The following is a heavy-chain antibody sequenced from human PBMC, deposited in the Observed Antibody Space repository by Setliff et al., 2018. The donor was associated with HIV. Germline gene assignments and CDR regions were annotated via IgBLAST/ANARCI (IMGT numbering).Heavy chain of an antibody. CDR3: ARSVIGYYYYGMDV. J-gene: IGHJ6*02. CDR2: ISYDGSNK. Sequence: GGSLRLSCAASGFTFSSYAMHWVRQAPGKGLEWVAVISYDGSNKYYADSVKGRFTISRDTSKNTLYLQMNSLRAEDTAVYYCARSVIGYYYYGMDVWGQGTLVTVSS. CDR1: GFTFSSYA. V-gene: IGHV3-30*07. D-gene: IGHD3-10*01.